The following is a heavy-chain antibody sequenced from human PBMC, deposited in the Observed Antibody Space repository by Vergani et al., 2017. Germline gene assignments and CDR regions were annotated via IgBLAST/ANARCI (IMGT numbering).Heavy chain of an antibody. V-gene: IGHV3-15*01. Sequence: VQLQESGPVLVKPSQTLSLTCTVSGGSISSGGYYWSWIRQHPGKGLEWVGRIKSKTDGGTTDYAAPVKGRFTISRDDSKNTLYLQMNSLKTEDTAVYYCNLGGYPNWFDPWGQGTLVTVSS. CDR1: GGSISSGGYY. D-gene: IGHD6-13*01. CDR2: IKSKTDGGTT. J-gene: IGHJ5*02. CDR3: NLGGYPNWFDP.